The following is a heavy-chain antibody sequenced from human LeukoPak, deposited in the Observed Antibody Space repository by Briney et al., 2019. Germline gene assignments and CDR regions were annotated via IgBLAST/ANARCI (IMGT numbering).Heavy chain of an antibody. V-gene: IGHV1-2*02. CDR2: INPKSGGT. CDR1: GYTFTDYY. Sequence: EASVTLSCTASGYTFTDYYIHWVRQAPGQGLEWMGEINPKSGGTAYAQRFQGRVTMTRDTSISTVYMELRSLRSDDTAMYCCVRDDDSNCYDPWGQGTPVTVSS. J-gene: IGHJ5*02. CDR3: VRDDDSNCYDP. D-gene: IGHD2-21*01.